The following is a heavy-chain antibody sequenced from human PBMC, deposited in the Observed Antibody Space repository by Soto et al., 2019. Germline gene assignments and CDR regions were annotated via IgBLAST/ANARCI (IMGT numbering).Heavy chain of an antibody. J-gene: IGHJ6*03. CDR1: GYTFTSYG. CDR3: AGGGMSVYYGSGSYYIPPGYMEV. D-gene: IGHD3-10*01. Sequence: QVQLVQSGAEVKKPGASVKVSCKASGYTFTSYGISWVRQAPGQGLEWMGWISAYNGNTNYAQKLQGRVTMTTDTSPSTAYMELRSLRSDGTAVYYCAGGGMSVYYGSGSYYIPPGYMEVWGKGTTVTVSS. CDR2: ISAYNGNT. V-gene: IGHV1-18*01.